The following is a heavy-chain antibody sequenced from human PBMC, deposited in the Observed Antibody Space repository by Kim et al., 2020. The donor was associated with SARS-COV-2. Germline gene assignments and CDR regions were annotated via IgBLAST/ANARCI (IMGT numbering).Heavy chain of an antibody. CDR1: GITFSDYW. Sequence: GGSLRLSCAASGITFSDYWVTWVRQAPGKGLEWVANIKQDVSETNYVDSVRGRFIISRDSAKNSVYLQMNSLRAEDTALYYCASGSAFASGSFYRHFDYWGQGTLVTVSS. D-gene: IGHD3-10*01. CDR3: ASGSAFASGSFYRHFDY. J-gene: IGHJ4*02. V-gene: IGHV3-7*01. CDR2: IKQDVSET.